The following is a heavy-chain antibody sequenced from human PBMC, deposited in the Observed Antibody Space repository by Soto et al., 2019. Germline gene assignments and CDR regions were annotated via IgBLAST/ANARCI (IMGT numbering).Heavy chain of an antibody. J-gene: IGHJ6*02. CDR2: VHHSWGS. Sequence: QVQLQESGPGLVKPSETMSLSCTVSGGSISSYYWSWFRQYPGKRMEWIGYVHHSWGSSYNPSLQNRVAISLDTSKSHFSLKVTSVTATDTAVYYCARQGFGPLHGLVDVWGQGTTVTVSS. V-gene: IGHV4-59*08. CDR1: GGSISSYY. D-gene: IGHD3-10*01. CDR3: ARQGFGPLHGLVDV.